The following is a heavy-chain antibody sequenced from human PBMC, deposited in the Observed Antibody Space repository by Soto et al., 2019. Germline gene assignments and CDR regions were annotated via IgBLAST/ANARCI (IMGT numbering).Heavy chain of an antibody. V-gene: IGHV1-69*01. Sequence: QVQLVQSGAEVKKPGSSVKVSCKASGGTFSSYAISWVRQAPGQGLEWMGEIIPIFGTANYAQKFQGRVTITADESTSTAYMELSSLRSEDTALYYCARGDSSSWEYYYYYGMDVWGQGTTVTVSS. CDR3: ARGDSSSWEYYYYYGMDV. CDR2: IIPIFGTA. CDR1: GGTFSSYA. J-gene: IGHJ6*02. D-gene: IGHD6-13*01.